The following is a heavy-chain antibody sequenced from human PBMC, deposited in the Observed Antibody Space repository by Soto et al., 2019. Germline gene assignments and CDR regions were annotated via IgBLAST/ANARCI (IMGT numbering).Heavy chain of an antibody. J-gene: IGHJ4*02. D-gene: IGHD3-16*02. V-gene: IGHV2-5*02. Sequence: QITLKESGPTLVKPTQTLTLTCAFSGFSLNITGMGVGWIRQPPGKALEWLALIYWDDDRRYSPSLKSRLNITRATSTAPVVHTMTNMDPVDTATYYCAQRTTWGSYRSPFHSWGQGTLVTVSS. CDR3: AQRTTWGSYRSPFHS. CDR2: IYWDDDR. CDR1: GFSLNITGMG.